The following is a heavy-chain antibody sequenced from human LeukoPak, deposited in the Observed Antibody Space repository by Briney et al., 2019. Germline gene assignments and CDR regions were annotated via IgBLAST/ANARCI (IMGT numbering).Heavy chain of an antibody. J-gene: IGHJ4*02. Sequence: GGSLRLSCAASGFTFSSYGMHWVRQAPGKGLDWVAVISFDGNIKYYADSVKGRFTISRDTSKNTLYLQMNSLRVDDTAVYYCARSYYDFWSGYYAFDYWGQGTLVTVSS. CDR2: ISFDGNIK. CDR1: GFTFSSYG. V-gene: IGHV3-30*03. D-gene: IGHD3-3*01. CDR3: ARSYYDFWSGYYAFDY.